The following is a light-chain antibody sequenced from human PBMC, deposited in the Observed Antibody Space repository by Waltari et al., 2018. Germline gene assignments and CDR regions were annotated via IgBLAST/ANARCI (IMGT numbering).Light chain of an antibody. CDR3: QHRGNWPSPSWT. J-gene: IGKJ1*01. V-gene: IGKV3-11*01. CDR2: DAS. Sequence: EVVLTQSPDTLSLSPGERVTLSCTASQSVTNSLAWYQHKPGQAPRLLIYDASKRATGIPARFSGTGSATDFTLTTSSLEPDDFAVYYCQHRGNWPSPSWTFGQGTKVEI. CDR1: QSVTNS.